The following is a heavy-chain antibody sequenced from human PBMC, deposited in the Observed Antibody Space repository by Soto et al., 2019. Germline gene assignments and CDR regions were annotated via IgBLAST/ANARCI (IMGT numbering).Heavy chain of an antibody. J-gene: IGHJ3*01. D-gene: IGHD3-10*01. CDR3: VRENTLVRGVLDAFDL. CDR1: GDSVSSNSAA. CDR2: TYYRAKWYN. Sequence: SQTLSLTCAISGDSVSSNSAAWNWIRQSPSRGLEWLGRTYYRAKWYNDYAVSVKSRITINPDTSKNQFSLHLNSVTPEDTAVYYCVRENTLVRGVLDAFDLWGQGTMVTVSS. V-gene: IGHV6-1*01.